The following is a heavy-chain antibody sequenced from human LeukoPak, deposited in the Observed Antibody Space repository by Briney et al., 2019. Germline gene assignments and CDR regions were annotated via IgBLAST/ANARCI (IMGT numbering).Heavy chain of an antibody. CDR3: ALQRTLWQQLLDY. V-gene: IGHV3-23*01. J-gene: IGHJ4*02. CDR2: ISPGGDKP. Sequence: TGGSLRLSCAASGFIFRNYGMNWVRQAPGKGLEWVSGISPGGDKPYYADSVRGRFTISRDNSKNTMYLQMSSLRVEDTAVYYCALQRTLWQQLLDYWGQGTLVTVSS. CDR1: GFIFRNYG. D-gene: IGHD6-13*01.